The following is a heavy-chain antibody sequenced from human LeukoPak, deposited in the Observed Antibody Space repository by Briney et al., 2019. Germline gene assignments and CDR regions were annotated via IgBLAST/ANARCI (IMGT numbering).Heavy chain of an antibody. CDR3: ARGTRAAAIDY. V-gene: IGHV4-4*02. CDR2: IYHSGST. D-gene: IGHD6-13*01. CDR1: W. Sequence: WIGWVRQMPGKGLEWIGEIYHSGSTNYNPSLKSRVTISVDKSKNQFSLKLSSVTAADTAVYYCARGTRAAAIDYWGQGTLVTVSS. J-gene: IGHJ4*02.